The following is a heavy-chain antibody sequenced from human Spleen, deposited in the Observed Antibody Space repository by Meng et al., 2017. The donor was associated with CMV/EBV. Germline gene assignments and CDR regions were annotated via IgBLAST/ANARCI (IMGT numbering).Heavy chain of an antibody. J-gene: IGHJ4*02. CDR3: ARDEGSN. CDR2: IHPDGGYT. D-gene: IGHD4-11*01. Sequence: VHVSCKAYGFTLTPYYLHWVRQAPGHRPEWMRIIHPDGGYTTYAQKFQGSITIPPDTSTSTIYMELNSLASDETALYFCARDEGSNWGQGTLVTVSS. V-gene: IGHV1-46*01. CDR1: GFTLTPYY.